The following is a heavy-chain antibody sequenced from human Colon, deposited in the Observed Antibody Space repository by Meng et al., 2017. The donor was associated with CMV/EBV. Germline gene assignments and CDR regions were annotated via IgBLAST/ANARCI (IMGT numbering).Heavy chain of an antibody. CDR3: ARHVPAAISGNYYYGMDV. V-gene: IGHV5-51*01. J-gene: IGHJ6*02. D-gene: IGHD2-2*01. CDR1: FSSRW. CDR2: IYPGDSDT. Sequence: FSSRWIGWVRQMPGKGLEWMGIIYPGDSDTRYSPSFQGQVTISADTSISTAYLQWRSLKASDTAIYYCARHVPAAISGNYYYGMDVWGQGTTVTVSS.